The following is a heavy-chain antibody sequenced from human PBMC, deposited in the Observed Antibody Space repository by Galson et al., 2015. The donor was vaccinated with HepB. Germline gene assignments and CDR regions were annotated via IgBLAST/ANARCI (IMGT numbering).Heavy chain of an antibody. Sequence: SVKVSCKASGYTFTSYYLHWVRQAPGQGLEWMGIIHPSGGRPTYAQTFQGRVTMTRDTSTSTVYMELSSLRSEDTALYYCTRRTRAFDIWGQGTRVTVSS. V-gene: IGHV1-46*01. CDR3: TRRTRAFDI. CDR2: IHPSGGRP. J-gene: IGHJ3*02. CDR1: GYTFTSYY.